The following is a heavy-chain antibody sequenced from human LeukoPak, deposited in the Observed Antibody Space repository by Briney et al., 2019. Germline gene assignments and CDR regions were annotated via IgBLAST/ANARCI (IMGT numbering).Heavy chain of an antibody. V-gene: IGHV3-66*01. CDR1: GFTFSSYA. J-gene: IGHJ5*02. D-gene: IGHD2-21*01. CDR2: IYSGGST. Sequence: PGGSLRLSCAASGFTFSSYAMSWVRQAPGKGLEWVSVIYSGGSTYYADSVEGRFTISRDNSKNTLYLQMNSLRAEDTAVYYCARIRRFPNWFDPWGQGTLVTVSS. CDR3: ARIRRFPNWFDP.